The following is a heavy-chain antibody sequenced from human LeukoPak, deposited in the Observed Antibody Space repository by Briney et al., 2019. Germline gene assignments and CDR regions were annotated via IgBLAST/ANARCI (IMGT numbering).Heavy chain of an antibody. Sequence: GGSLRLSCAASGFTFSSYSINWVRQAPGKGLEWVSSISSSSSYIYYADSVKGRFTISRENAKNSLYLQMNSLRAGDTAVYYCARDHYYYGMDVWGQGTTVTVSS. CDR3: ARDHYYYGMDV. CDR1: GFTFSSYS. J-gene: IGHJ6*02. CDR2: ISSSSSYI. V-gene: IGHV3-21*01.